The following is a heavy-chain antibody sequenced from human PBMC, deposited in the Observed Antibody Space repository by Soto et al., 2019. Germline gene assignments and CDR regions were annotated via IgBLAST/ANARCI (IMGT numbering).Heavy chain of an antibody. Sequence: GSLRLSCAASGFTFSSYDMHWVRQATGKGLEWVSAIGTAGDTYYPGSVKGRFTISRENAKNSLYLQMNSLRAGDTAVYYCARGKTGIAAALDYWGQGTLVTVSS. CDR1: GFTFSSYD. CDR3: ARGKTGIAAALDY. CDR2: IGTAGDT. J-gene: IGHJ4*02. V-gene: IGHV3-13*01. D-gene: IGHD6-13*01.